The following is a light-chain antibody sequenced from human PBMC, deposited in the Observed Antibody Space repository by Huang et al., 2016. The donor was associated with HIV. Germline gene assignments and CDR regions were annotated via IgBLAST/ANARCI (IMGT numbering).Light chain of an antibody. CDR2: GSS. V-gene: IGKV1-27*01. CDR1: QGIDTY. CDR3: QRYNSAPLT. J-gene: IGKJ4*01. Sequence: DIEMTQSPSSLSASIGDTVTITCRASQGIDTYLAWYQQKPWKVPELLIYGSSTLQPGIPARFSGSGSETDFSLTINNLQPEDVATYFCQRYNSAPLTFGGGTKVEIK.